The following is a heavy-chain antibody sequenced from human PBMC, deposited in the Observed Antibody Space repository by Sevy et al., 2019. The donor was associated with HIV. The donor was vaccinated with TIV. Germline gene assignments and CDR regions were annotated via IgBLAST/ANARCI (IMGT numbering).Heavy chain of an antibody. D-gene: IGHD3-3*01. V-gene: IGHV3-48*03. CDR1: GFVLNLYE. CDR2: ISATSTTI. Sequence: GGSVRLSCAASGFVLNLYEMNWVRQAPGKGLEWISYISATSTTINYADSVKGRFIISRDNAKNSVYLQMNSLRAEDTALYYCAREIFGVDDAFDIWGQGTMVTVSS. J-gene: IGHJ3*02. CDR3: AREIFGVDDAFDI.